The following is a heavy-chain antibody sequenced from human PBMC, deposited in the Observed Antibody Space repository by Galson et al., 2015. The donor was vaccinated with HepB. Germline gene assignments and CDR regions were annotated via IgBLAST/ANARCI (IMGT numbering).Heavy chain of an antibody. J-gene: IGHJ3*01. D-gene: IGHD5-24*01. CDR2: INLNNGDT. V-gene: IGHV1-3*01. Sequence: SVKVSCKASGYTFISYLIHWVRQAPGQGLEWMGWINLNNGDTQYSQRFQGRITITRDTSASTAYTELSSLRSEDTAMFYCARDDGAFDVWGQGTMVTVSS. CDR3: ARDDGAFDV. CDR1: GYTFISYL.